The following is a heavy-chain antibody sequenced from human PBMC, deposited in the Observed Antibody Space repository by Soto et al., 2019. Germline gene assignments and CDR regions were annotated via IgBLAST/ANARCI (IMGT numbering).Heavy chain of an antibody. J-gene: IGHJ4*02. Sequence: QVQLEEPGGGVVQPGRSLRLSCAASGFTFSYYALHWVRQAPGKGLEWVAYISYDGSQKLYTDSVKGRLSISRDNSKNTLYLEMNSLRAEDTAVYYCARAGGGYLDYWGQGSLVTVSS. V-gene: IGHV3-30*04. CDR3: ARAGGGYLDY. CDR2: ISYDGSQK. D-gene: IGHD6-25*01. CDR1: GFTFSYYA.